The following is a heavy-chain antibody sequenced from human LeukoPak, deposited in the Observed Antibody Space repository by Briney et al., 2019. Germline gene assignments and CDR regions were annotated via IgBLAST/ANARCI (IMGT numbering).Heavy chain of an antibody. Sequence: GGSLRLSCAASGFPFSDVWMSWVRQAPGKGLEWAGRIKRKTDGGTADYAAPVKGRFTFSRDDSKNTLYLQMNSLKTEDTAVYYCTTDWYYYDSSGYYPIFWGQGTLVTVSS. CDR1: GFPFSDVW. CDR3: TTDWYYYDSSGYYPIF. D-gene: IGHD3-22*01. CDR2: IKRKTDGGTA. V-gene: IGHV3-15*01. J-gene: IGHJ4*02.